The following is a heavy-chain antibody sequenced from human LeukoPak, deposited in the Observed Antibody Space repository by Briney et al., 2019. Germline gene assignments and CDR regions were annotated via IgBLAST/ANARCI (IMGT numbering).Heavy chain of an antibody. J-gene: IGHJ4*02. CDR2: ISNDSRYI. D-gene: IGHD3-22*01. CDR3: ARDRHRYSYDTGGYPPY. V-gene: IGHV3-21*01. Sequence: PGGSLRLSCIASGFILSRYIMNWVRQAPGEGLEWVASISNDSRYIYYSDSLKGRFTISRDNAKNSLYLQMNSLRAEDTAVYYCARDRHRYSYDTGGYPPYWGQGTLVTVSS. CDR1: GFILSRYI.